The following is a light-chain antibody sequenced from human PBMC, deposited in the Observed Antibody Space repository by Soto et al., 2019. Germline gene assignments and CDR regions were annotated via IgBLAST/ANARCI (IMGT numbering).Light chain of an antibody. V-gene: IGKV1-39*01. Sequence: IQMTQSPSSLSASVGDRVTITCRASQGISTYLNWYQQKPGKDHKLLIYAASSLQSGVPSRFSGSGSETDFTLTSSSLQPEDFATYSCQQSYSTTWTFGQGTKVEIK. CDR3: QQSYSTTWT. CDR2: AAS. CDR1: QGISTY. J-gene: IGKJ1*01.